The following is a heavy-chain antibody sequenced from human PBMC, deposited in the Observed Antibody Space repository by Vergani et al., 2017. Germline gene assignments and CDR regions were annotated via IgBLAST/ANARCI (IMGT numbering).Heavy chain of an antibody. CDR2: ISGSGGST. V-gene: IGHV3-23*04. Sequence: EVQLVESGGGLVQPGRSLRLSCAASGFTFSSYAMSWVRQAPGKGLEWVSAISGSGGSTYYADSVKGRFTISRDNSKNTLYLQMNSLRAEDTAVYYCAKDGLRLGELSFGSKIPFDYWGQGTLVTVSS. CDR3: AKDGLRLGELSFGSKIPFDY. CDR1: GFTFSSYA. J-gene: IGHJ4*02. D-gene: IGHD3-16*02.